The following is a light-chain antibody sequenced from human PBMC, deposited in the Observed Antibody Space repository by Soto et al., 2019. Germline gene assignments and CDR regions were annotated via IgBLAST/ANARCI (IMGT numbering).Light chain of an antibody. CDR1: QSVPRNY. CDR3: QQYDDSMT. V-gene: IGKV3-20*01. CDR2: GAS. Sequence: EIVLTQSPGTLSLSPGERATLSCRASQSVPRNYLAWYQQKPGQAPRLLIYGASTRATGIPDRFSGSGSGTDFTLTISRLEPEDFAVYHCQQYDDSMTFGQGTKVDIK. J-gene: IGKJ1*01.